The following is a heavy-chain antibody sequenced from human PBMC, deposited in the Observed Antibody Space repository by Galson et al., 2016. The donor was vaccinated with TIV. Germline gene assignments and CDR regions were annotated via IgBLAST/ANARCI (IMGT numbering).Heavy chain of an antibody. J-gene: IGHJ4*02. V-gene: IGHV1-69*13. CDR2: ITAIFRTA. CDR3: ARGRNYYESGAYWD. CDR1: GVTFSSYA. Sequence: SVKVSCKASGVTFSSYAISWVRQAPGQGLEWMGGITAIFRTANYAQKFQGRVTITADESTSTAYMDLSSLRSEDTAVYYCARGRNYYESGAYWDWGQGTLVTVSS. D-gene: IGHD3-22*01.